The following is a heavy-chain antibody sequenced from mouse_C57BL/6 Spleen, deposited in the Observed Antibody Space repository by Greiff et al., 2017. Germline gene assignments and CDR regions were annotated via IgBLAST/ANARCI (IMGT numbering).Heavy chain of an antibody. CDR3: AYGSSYFDV. CDR1: GYTFTSYW. V-gene: IGHV1-69*01. J-gene: IGHJ1*03. CDR2: IDPSDSYT. Sequence: QVQLQQPGAELVMPGASVKLSCKASGYTFTSYWMHWVKQRPGQGLEWIGEIDPSDSYTNYNQKFKGKSTLTVDKSSSTAYMQLSSLTSEDSAVYYCAYGSSYFDVWGTGTTVTVSS. D-gene: IGHD1-1*01.